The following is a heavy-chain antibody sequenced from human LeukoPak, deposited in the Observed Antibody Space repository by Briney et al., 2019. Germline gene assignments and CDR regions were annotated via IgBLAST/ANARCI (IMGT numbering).Heavy chain of an antibody. CDR1: GFTFSDYY. CDR3: AKESLRGHSYGFDN. Sequence: PGGSLRLSCEASGFTFSDYYMSWVRQAPGKGLEWVSGISGSGGSTYYADSVKGRFTISRDNSKNTLYLQMNSLRAGDTALYYCAKESLRGHSYGFDNWGQGTLVTVSS. D-gene: IGHD5-18*01. CDR2: ISGSGGST. J-gene: IGHJ4*02. V-gene: IGHV3-23*01.